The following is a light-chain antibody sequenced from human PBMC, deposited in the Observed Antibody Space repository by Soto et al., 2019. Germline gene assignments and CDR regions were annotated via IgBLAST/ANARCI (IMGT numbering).Light chain of an antibody. CDR2: EVS. CDR1: SSDVGGYNY. V-gene: IGLV2-14*01. Sequence: QSALTQPASVSGSPGQSITISCTGTSSDVGGYNYVSWYQQHPGKAPKLMISEVSNRPSGVSNRFSGSKSGNTASLTISGLQAEDEADYYYSSYTNTRTLYVFGTGTKVTVL. CDR3: SSYTNTRTLYV. J-gene: IGLJ1*01.